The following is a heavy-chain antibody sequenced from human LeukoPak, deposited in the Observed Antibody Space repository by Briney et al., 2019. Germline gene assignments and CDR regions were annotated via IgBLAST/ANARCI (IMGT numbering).Heavy chain of an antibody. CDR1: GGSFSGYY. CDR3: ARASHDYGDYSHFDY. V-gene: IGHV4-34*01. D-gene: IGHD4-17*01. J-gene: IGHJ4*02. CDR2: INHSGST. Sequence: SETLSLTCAVYGGSFSGYYWSWIRQPPGKGLEWIGEINHSGSTNYNPSLKSRVTIAVDKSKNQFSLKLSSVTAADTAVYYCARASHDYGDYSHFDYWGQGTLVTVSS.